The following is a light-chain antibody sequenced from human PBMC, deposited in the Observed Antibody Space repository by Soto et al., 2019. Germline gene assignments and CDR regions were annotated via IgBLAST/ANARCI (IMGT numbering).Light chain of an antibody. CDR2: GAS. CDR1: QIVSDSY. J-gene: IGKJ2*01. V-gene: IGKV3-20*01. CDR3: SQYGTSAFT. Sequence: EIVLTQSPGTLSLSPGERATLSCRVSQIVSDSYLAWYQQKPGHAPRLLIHGASNRATGIPDRFSGSGSGKDFTLTISRLEPEDFAVYYCSQYGTSAFTFGQGTKVDI.